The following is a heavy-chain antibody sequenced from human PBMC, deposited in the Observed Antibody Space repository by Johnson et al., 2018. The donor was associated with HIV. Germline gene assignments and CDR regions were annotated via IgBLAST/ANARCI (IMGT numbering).Heavy chain of an antibody. D-gene: IGHD2-15*01. J-gene: IGHJ3*02. CDR3: ARKVVVVAAAAGDAFDI. CDR1: GSTVTNKY. Sequence: VQLVESGGGLVQPGGSLRLSCAASGSTVTNKYMSWVRQAPGKGLEWGSVMYGGGSTYHADSAKGRFRLARDNSKNTVYLQMNSLRAEDTAVYYCARKVVVVAAAAGDAFDIWGQGTMVTVSS. V-gene: IGHV3-66*01. CDR2: MYGGGST.